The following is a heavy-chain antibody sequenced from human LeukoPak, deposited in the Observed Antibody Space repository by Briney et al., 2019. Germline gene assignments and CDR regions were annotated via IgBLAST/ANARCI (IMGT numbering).Heavy chain of an antibody. D-gene: IGHD1-1*01. J-gene: IGHJ3*02. CDR3: ARNNWNCDAFDI. CDR2: ISGSGGST. V-gene: IGHV3-23*01. CDR1: GFTFSSYA. Sequence: PGGSLRLSCAASGFTFSSYAMSWVRQAPGKGLEWVSAISGSGGSTYYADSVKGRFTISRDNSKNTLYLQMNSLRAEDTAVYYCARNNWNCDAFDIWGQGTMVTVSS.